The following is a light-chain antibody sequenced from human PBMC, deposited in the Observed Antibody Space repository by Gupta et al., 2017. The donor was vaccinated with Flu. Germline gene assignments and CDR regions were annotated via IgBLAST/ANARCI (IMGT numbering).Light chain of an antibody. J-gene: IGKJ2*01. Sequence: DIQVTQSPSSLSASVGDKISITCRTSQSVGYKLSWYQQKKREAPRLLVYTISILQTGVPSRFSGGGSETEFTLTISGVQPEDSATYFCQQTSSTPYRFGQGTTMEI. CDR3: QQTSSTPYR. CDR1: QSVGYK. CDR2: TIS. V-gene: IGKV1-39*01.